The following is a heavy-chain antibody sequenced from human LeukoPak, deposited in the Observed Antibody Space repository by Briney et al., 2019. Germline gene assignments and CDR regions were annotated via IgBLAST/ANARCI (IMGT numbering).Heavy chain of an antibody. V-gene: IGHV1-69*13. CDR1: GGTFSSYA. J-gene: IGHJ5*02. CDR2: IIPIFGTA. CDR3: ARFHDSSSWQPNWFDP. D-gene: IGHD6-13*01. Sequence: SVKVSCKASGGTFSSYAISWVRQAPGQGLEWMGGIIPIFGTANYAQKFQGRVTITADESTSTAYMELSSLRSEDTAVYYCARFHDSSSWQPNWFDPWGQGTLVTVSS.